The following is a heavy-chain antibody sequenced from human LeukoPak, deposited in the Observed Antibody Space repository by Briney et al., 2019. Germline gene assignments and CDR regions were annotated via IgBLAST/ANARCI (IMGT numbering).Heavy chain of an antibody. V-gene: IGHV3-30*18. CDR1: GFTFSTYA. CDR3: AKGHSTGWHFFDY. J-gene: IGHJ4*02. D-gene: IGHD6-19*01. Sequence: GGSLRLSCAASGFTFSTYAMHWVRQAPGKGLEWVAVISLDGSNKLYADSMKGRFTISRENSKNTLYLQMNSLRGEDTALYYCAKGHSTGWHFFDYWGQGTLVTVSS. CDR2: ISLDGSNK.